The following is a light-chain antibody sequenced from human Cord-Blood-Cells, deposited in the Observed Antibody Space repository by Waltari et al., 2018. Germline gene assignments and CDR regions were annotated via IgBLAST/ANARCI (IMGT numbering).Light chain of an antibody. CDR1: SSHTGRST. Sequence: QSVLTQPPSASGTPGQRVTLSCSGNSSHTGRSTVNWYQQLPGPAPKLLIYSKNQRPSGVPDRFSGSKSGTSASLAISGLQSEDEADYYCAAWDDSLNALFGGGTKLTVL. CDR3: AAWDDSLNAL. V-gene: IGLV1-44*01. CDR2: SKN. J-gene: IGLJ2*01.